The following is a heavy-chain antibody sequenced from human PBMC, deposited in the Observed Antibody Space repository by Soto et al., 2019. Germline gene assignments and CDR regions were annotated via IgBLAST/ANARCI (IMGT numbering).Heavy chain of an antibody. D-gene: IGHD6-19*01. J-gene: IGHJ4*02. Sequence: SETLSLTCTVSGGSISSYYWSWIRQPPGKGLEWIGYIYYSGSTNYNPSLKSRVTISVDTSKNQFSLKLSSVTAADTAVYYCARTEEEIAVAGTYYFDYWGQGTLVTVSS. CDR1: GGSISSYY. CDR3: ARTEEEIAVAGTYYFDY. CDR2: IYYSGST. V-gene: IGHV4-59*01.